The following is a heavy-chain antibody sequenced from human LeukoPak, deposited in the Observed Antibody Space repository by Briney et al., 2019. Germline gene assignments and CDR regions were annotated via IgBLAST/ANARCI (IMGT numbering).Heavy chain of an antibody. CDR1: GFTFSTYA. CDR3: TTGHIYGSGSYYNPNWFDP. CDR2: ISGSTGRT. J-gene: IGHJ5*02. V-gene: IGHV3-23*01. D-gene: IGHD3-10*01. Sequence: GGSLRLSCAASGFTFSTYAMSWVRQAPGKGLEWVSAISGSTGRTYYADSVKGRFTISRDNSKNTLFLHMNSLKTEDTALYYCTTGHIYGSGSYYNPNWFDPWGQGTLVTVSS.